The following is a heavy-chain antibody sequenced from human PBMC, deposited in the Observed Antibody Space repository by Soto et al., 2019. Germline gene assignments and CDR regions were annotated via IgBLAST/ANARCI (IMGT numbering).Heavy chain of an antibody. CDR2: IYYSGST. J-gene: IGHJ5*02. V-gene: IGHV4-59*01. Sequence: QVQLQESGPGLVKPSETLSLTCTVSGGSISSYYWSWIRQPPGKGLEWIGYIYYSGSTNYNPSLKSRVTISVDTSKNQFSLKLSSVTAADTAVYYCASAMVRGVIAPWGQGTLVTVSS. CDR1: GGSISSYY. CDR3: ASAMVRGVIAP. D-gene: IGHD3-10*01.